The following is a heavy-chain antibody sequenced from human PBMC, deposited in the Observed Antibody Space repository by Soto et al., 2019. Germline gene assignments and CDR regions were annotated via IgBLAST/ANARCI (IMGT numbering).Heavy chain of an antibody. V-gene: IGHV3-53*01. CDR1: GFSVGGNY. D-gene: IGHD2-21*01. Sequence: GGSLRLSCAASGFSVGGNYMSWVRQAPGKGLELVSLIYSGGNPFYADSMRGRFTLSRDNSNNMLYLQMDSLRAEDTAVYYCARGPNSDCWGQGTLVTVSS. CDR3: ARGPNSDC. J-gene: IGHJ4*02. CDR2: IYSGGNP.